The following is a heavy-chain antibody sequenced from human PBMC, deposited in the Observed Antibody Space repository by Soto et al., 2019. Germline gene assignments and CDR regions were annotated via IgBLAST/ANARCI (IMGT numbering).Heavy chain of an antibody. D-gene: IGHD1-26*01. CDR2: IYYSGST. Sequence: SETLSLTCTVSGGSISSYYCSWIRQPPGKGLEWIGYIYYSGSTNYNPSLKSRVTISVDTSKNQFSLKLSSVTAADTAVYYCARHKWDDAFDSWGKGTMVTVAS. CDR3: ARHKWDDAFDS. CDR1: GGSISSYY. J-gene: IGHJ3*02. V-gene: IGHV4-59*01.